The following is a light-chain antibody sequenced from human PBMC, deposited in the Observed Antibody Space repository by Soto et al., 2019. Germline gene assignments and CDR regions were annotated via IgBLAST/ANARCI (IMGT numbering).Light chain of an antibody. CDR1: SSNIGAGYD. J-gene: IGLJ1*01. CDR2: ANI. Sequence: QSVLTQPPSVSGAPGQRVTISCTGSSSNIGAGYDVHWYQQVPGTAPKLLIFANINRPSGVPDRFSGSKSGTSASLAITGLQAEDEADYYCQSYDSSLTALFWTGTKLTVL. V-gene: IGLV1-40*01. CDR3: QSYDSSLTAL.